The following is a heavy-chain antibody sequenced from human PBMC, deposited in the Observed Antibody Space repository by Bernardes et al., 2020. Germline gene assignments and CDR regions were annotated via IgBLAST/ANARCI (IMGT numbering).Heavy chain of an antibody. D-gene: IGHD4-17*01. Sequence: SETLSLTCTVSGGSINNYYWSWIRQPPGQGLEWIGYIYYSGSTNYKSSLKSRVTISVDTSKNQFSLKLTSVTAADTAMYYCARDRGYGDSGSPFDYWGKGTLVTVSS. V-gene: IGHV4-59*01. J-gene: IGHJ4*02. CDR2: IYYSGST. CDR1: GGSINNYY. CDR3: ARDRGYGDSGSPFDY.